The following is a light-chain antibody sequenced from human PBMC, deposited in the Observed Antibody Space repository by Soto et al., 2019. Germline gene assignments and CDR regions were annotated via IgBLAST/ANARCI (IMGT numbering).Light chain of an antibody. V-gene: IGKV3-20*01. J-gene: IGKJ1*01. Sequence: DIVLTQSPGTLSLSPGERATPLGRASQVVSSNYLAWYQQKPGQAPRLLIYVASTRATGVPDRFSGSGSGTDFTLTISRLEPEDFAVYHCQQYGSLSWTFGQGTKVEIK. CDR1: QVVSSNY. CDR3: QQYGSLSWT. CDR2: VAS.